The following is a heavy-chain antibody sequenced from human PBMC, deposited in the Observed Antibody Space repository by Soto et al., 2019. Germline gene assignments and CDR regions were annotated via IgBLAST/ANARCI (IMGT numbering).Heavy chain of an antibody. CDR1: GGSFSCYY. CDR2: INHSGST. Sequence: SETLSLTCAVYGGSFSCYYWSWIRQPPGKGLEWIGEINHSGSTNYNPSLKSRVTISVDTSKNQFSLKLSSVTAADTAVYYCARRRRGYSYGYGVPNAFDIWGQGTMVTVSS. D-gene: IGHD5-18*01. J-gene: IGHJ3*02. V-gene: IGHV4-34*01. CDR3: ARRRRGYSYGYGVPNAFDI.